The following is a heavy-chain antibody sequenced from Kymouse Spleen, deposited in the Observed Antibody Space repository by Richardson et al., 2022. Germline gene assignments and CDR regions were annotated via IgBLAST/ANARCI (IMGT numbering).Heavy chain of an antibody. CDR2: IKSKTDGGTT. V-gene: IGHV3-15*01. CDR1: GFTFSNAW. CDR3: TTKQWLVDAFDI. D-gene: IGHD6-19*01. Sequence: EVQLVESGGGLVKPGGSLRLSCAASGFTFSNAWMSWVRQAPGKGLEWVGRIKSKTDGGTTDYAAPVKGRFTISRDDSKNTLYLQMNSLKTEDTAVYYCTTKQWLVDAFDIWGQGTMVTVSS. J-gene: IGHJ3*02.